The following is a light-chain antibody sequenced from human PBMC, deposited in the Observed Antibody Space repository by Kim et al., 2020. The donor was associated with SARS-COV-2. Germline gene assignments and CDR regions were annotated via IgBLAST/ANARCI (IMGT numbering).Light chain of an antibody. J-gene: IGLJ2*01. Sequence: KTLTIPCTRSSGSIASNYVQWYQQRPGSAPTTVIYEDNQRPSGVPDRFSGSIDSSSNSASLTISGLKTEDEADYYCQSYDSSNHVVFGGGTQLTV. CDR2: EDN. CDR1: SGSIASNY. V-gene: IGLV6-57*03. CDR3: QSYDSSNHVV.